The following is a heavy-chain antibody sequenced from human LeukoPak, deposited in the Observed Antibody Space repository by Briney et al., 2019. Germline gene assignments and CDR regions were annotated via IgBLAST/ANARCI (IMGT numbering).Heavy chain of an antibody. J-gene: IGHJ4*02. CDR1: GFTFSSYW. Sequence: GGSLRLSCAASGFTFSSYWMSWVRQAPGKGLEWVANIKQDGSEKYYVDSVKGRFTISRDNAKNSLYLQMNSLRAEDTAVYYCARVWVRIAGAGTFDYWGQGTLVTVSS. D-gene: IGHD6-13*01. V-gene: IGHV3-7*01. CDR3: ARVWVRIAGAGTFDY. CDR2: IKQDGSEK.